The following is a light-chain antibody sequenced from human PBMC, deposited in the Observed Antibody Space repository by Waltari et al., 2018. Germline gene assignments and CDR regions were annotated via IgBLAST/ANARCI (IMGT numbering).Light chain of an antibody. Sequence: TCRASHSIRSWLAWEQQKPGKAPNLLIYKASTLEGGVPSRFSGSGSGTEFTLTISSLQPDDFATYYCQHYDNYPITFGQGTRLEIK. V-gene: IGKV1-5*03. J-gene: IGKJ5*01. CDR3: QHYDNYPIT. CDR2: KAS. CDR1: HSIRSW.